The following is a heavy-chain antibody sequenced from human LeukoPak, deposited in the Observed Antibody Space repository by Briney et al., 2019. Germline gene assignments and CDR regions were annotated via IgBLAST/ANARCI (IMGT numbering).Heavy chain of an antibody. Sequence: SETLSLTCTVSGYSISSGYYWGWIRQPPGKGLEWIGSIYYSGSTYYNPSLKSRVTISVDTSKNQFSLKLSSVTAADTAVYYCARAKHTMVRGVIISPYYFDYWGQGTLVTVSS. CDR2: IYYSGST. D-gene: IGHD3-10*01. V-gene: IGHV4-38-2*02. CDR1: GYSISSGYY. J-gene: IGHJ4*02. CDR3: ARAKHTMVRGVIISPYYFDY.